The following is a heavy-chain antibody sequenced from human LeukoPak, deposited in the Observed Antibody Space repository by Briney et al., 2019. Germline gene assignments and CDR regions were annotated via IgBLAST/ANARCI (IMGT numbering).Heavy chain of an antibody. CDR2: IYYSGST. V-gene: IGHV4-38-2*01. D-gene: IGHD4-23*01. Sequence: SETLSLTCAVSGYSISSGYYWGWIRQPPGKGLQWIGSIYYSGSTSYNPSLKSRVTMSVDTSKNQFSLKLSSVTAADTAVYYCAGIMTTVAEAGEWGQGTLVTVSS. CDR1: GYSISSGYY. J-gene: IGHJ4*02. CDR3: AGIMTTVAEAGE.